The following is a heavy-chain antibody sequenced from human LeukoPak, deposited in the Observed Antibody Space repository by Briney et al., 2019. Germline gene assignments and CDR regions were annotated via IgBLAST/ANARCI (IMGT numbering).Heavy chain of an antibody. V-gene: IGHV3-7*04. CDR3: ARGLLAAAGIDY. J-gene: IGHJ4*02. CDR2: IKQDGSEK. D-gene: IGHD6-13*01. CDR1: GFTFSSYW. Sequence: GRSLRLSCAASGFTFSSYWMSWVRQAPGKGLEWVANIKQDGSEKNYVDSVKGRFTISRDDAKKSLYLQMNSLRAEDTAVYYCARGLLAAAGIDYWGQGALVTVSS.